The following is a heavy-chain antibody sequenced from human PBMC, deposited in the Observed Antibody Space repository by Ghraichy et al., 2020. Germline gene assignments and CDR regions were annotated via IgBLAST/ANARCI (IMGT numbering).Heavy chain of an antibody. CDR1: GYTFTGYY. V-gene: IGHV1-2*06. D-gene: IGHD3-3*01. CDR2: INPNSGGT. Sequence: ASVKVSCKASGYTFTGYYMHWVRQAPGQGLEWMGRINPNSGGTNYAQKFQGRVTMTRDTSISTAYMELSRLRSDDTAVYYCARDYDFWSGYPDNYITWFDPWGQGTLVTVSS. J-gene: IGHJ5*02. CDR3: ARDYDFWSGYPDNYITWFDP.